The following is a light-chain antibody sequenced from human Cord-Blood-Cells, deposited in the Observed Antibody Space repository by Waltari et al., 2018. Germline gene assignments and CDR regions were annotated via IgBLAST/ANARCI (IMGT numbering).Light chain of an antibody. Sequence: EIVLTQSPGTLSLSPGERATLSCRASQSVSSSYLAWYQQKPVQAPRLLIYGASSRATGIPDRFSSSGSGTDFTLTISRLEPEDFAVYYCQQYGSSPPTFGQGTKVEIK. V-gene: IGKV3-20*01. CDR2: GAS. CDR3: QQYGSSPPT. J-gene: IGKJ1*01. CDR1: QSVSSSY.